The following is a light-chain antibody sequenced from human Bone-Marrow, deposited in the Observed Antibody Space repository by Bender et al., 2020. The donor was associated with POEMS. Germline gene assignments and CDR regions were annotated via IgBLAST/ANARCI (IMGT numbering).Light chain of an antibody. CDR2: YDH. Sequence: QSVVTQPPSLSEAPRQRVTIPCSGSSSNIGNHGVNWYQQLPGEAPKLLFYYDHLLTPGVSDRFSASKSGSSASLAISELQSEDEALYYCAAWDDSLHGWVFGGGTELTVL. J-gene: IGLJ3*02. CDR1: SSNIGNHG. CDR3: AAWDDSLHGWV. V-gene: IGLV1-36*01.